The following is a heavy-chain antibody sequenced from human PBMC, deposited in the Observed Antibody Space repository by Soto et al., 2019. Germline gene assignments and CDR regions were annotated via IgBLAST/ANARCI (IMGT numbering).Heavy chain of an antibody. J-gene: IGHJ4*02. CDR1: GYTFTSYG. CDR3: ARDLGGSYYAPVDY. CDR2: ISAYNGNT. V-gene: IGHV1-18*01. Sequence: QVQRVQSGAEVKKPGASVKVSCKASGYTFTSYGISWVRQAPGQGLGWMGWISAYNGNTKYVQKLQGRVTTTTDTSTSTAYMELRSLRSDDTAVYYCARDLGGSYYAPVDYWGQGTLVTVSS. D-gene: IGHD1-26*01.